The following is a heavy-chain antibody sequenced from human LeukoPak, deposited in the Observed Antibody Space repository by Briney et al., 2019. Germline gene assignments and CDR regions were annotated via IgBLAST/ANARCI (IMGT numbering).Heavy chain of an antibody. V-gene: IGHV3-33*01. D-gene: IGHD3-16*02. Sequence: GGSLRLSCAASGFTFSSYGLHWVRQAPGKGLEWVAVIWYDGSNKYYADSVKGRFTISRDNSKNTLYLQMNSLRAEDTAVYYCARGYVWGSYRSSRGVLFDYWGQGTLVTVSS. CDR3: ARGYVWGSYRSSRGVLFDY. J-gene: IGHJ4*02. CDR2: IWYDGSNK. CDR1: GFTFSSYG.